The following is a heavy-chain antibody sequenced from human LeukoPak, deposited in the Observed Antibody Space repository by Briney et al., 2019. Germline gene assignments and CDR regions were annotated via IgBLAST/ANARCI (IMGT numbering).Heavy chain of an antibody. V-gene: IGHV4-34*01. CDR2: INHSGST. J-gene: IGHJ5*02. CDR1: GGSFSGYY. CDR3: ARGRRGVVVPAAIRKGNWFDP. D-gene: IGHD2-2*02. Sequence: SETLSLTCAVYGGSFSGYYWSWIRQPPGKGLEWIGEINHSGSTNYNPSLKSRVTISVDTSKNQLSLKLSSVTAADTAVYYCARGRRGVVVPAAIRKGNWFDPWGQGTLVTVSS.